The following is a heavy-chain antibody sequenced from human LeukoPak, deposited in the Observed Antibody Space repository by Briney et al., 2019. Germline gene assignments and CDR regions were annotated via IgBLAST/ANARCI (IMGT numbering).Heavy chain of an antibody. D-gene: IGHD4-17*01. CDR2: INTNSGGT. V-gene: IGHV1-2*02. Sequence: GASVKVSCKASGYTFTGYYMHWVRQAPGQGLEWMGWINTNSGGTNYAQKFQGRVTMTRDTSISTAYMELSRLRSDDTAVYYCARGDTTVTIDSGLGYWGQGTLVTVS. CDR3: ARGDTTVTIDSGLGY. J-gene: IGHJ4*02. CDR1: GYTFTGYY.